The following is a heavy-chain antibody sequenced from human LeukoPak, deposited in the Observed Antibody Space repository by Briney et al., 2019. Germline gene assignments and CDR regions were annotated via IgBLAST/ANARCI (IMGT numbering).Heavy chain of an antibody. CDR2: ISSSSSYI. V-gene: IGHV3-21*01. CDR1: GFMFSNFG. Sequence: PGGSLRLSCEASGFMFSNFGMNWVRQAPGKGLEWVSSISSSSSYIYYADSVKGRFTISRDNAKNSLYLQMNSLRAEDTAVYYCAKSSGWNYYYYYMDVWGKGTTVIASS. CDR3: AKSSGWNYYYYYMDV. D-gene: IGHD6-19*01. J-gene: IGHJ6*03.